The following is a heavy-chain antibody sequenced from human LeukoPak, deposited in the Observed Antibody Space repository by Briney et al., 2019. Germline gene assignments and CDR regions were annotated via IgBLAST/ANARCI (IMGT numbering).Heavy chain of an antibody. CDR1: GFTFSNYA. Sequence: GRSLRLSCTASGFTFSNYAMHWVRQAPGKGLEWVSGISGRGVGTYSADFVKGRFTISRDNSKNTLYLQMNSLRAEDTAVYYCAKSYLEMAYLLCFDYWGQGTLVTVSS. D-gene: IGHD5-24*01. J-gene: IGHJ4*02. CDR3: AKSYLEMAYLLCFDY. V-gene: IGHV3-23*01. CDR2: ISGRGVGT.